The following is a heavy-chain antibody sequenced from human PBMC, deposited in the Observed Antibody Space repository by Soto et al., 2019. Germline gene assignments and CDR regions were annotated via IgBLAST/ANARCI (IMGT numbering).Heavy chain of an antibody. CDR1: GYTFTSYG. J-gene: IGHJ4*02. CDR2: ISTDKGKT. Sequence: QVQLVQSGPEVEKPGASVKVSCKTSGYTFTSYGISWVRQAPGQGLEWMGWISTDKGKTNYAQKFQGRVTMTTDTSTSTAYMEPRSLTSDDTAVYYCATRSPAFDYWGQGTLVTVS. CDR3: ATRSPAFDY. V-gene: IGHV1-18*01.